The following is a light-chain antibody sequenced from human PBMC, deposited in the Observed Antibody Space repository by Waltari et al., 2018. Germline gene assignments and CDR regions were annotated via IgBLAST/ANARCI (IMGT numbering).Light chain of an antibody. CDR3: QHYLRLPVT. CDR2: GAS. J-gene: IGKJ1*01. CDR1: ESVSRA. V-gene: IGKV3-20*01. Sequence: EIVLTQSPGTLSLSVGERATVSCRASESVSRALAWYQQKPGQAPSLLIYGASTRATGIPDRFSGRGSGTDFSVTSSRLEPDDFAVYYCQHYLRLPVTFGQGTTVEI.